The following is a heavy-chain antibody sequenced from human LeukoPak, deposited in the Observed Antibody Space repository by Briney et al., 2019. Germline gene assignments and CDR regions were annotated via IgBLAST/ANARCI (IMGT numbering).Heavy chain of an antibody. CDR2: IKQDGSEK. D-gene: IGHD3-3*01. CDR1: GFTFSSYW. CDR3: ARAYYDFWSGYSYYCDY. J-gene: IGHJ4*02. V-gene: IGHV3-7*04. Sequence: PGGSLRLSCAASGFTFSSYWMSWVRQAPGKGLEWVANIKQDGSEKYYVDSVKGRFTISRDNAKNSLYLQMNSLRAEDTAVYYCARAYYDFWSGYSYYCDYWGQGTLVTVSS.